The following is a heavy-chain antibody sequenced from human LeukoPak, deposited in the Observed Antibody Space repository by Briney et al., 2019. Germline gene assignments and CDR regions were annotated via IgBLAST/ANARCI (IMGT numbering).Heavy chain of an antibody. V-gene: IGHV3-23*01. Sequence: GGSLRLSCAASGFTFGNYAMSWVRQAPGKGLEWVSVISGSGGSTFYADSVKGRFTISRDNSKNTLYLQMNSLRAEDTAVYYCAKDHSSSWYYFDYWGQGTLVTVSS. CDR2: ISGSGGST. CDR3: AKDHSSSWYYFDY. J-gene: IGHJ4*02. CDR1: GFTFGNYA. D-gene: IGHD6-13*01.